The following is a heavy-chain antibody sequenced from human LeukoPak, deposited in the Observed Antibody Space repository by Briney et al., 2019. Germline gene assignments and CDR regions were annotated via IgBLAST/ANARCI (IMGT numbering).Heavy chain of an antibody. J-gene: IGHJ4*02. CDR3: VSYCSSTSCYSFDY. CDR2: LKEDGSQK. V-gene: IGHV3-7*01. D-gene: IGHD2-2*01. Sequence: PGGSLRLSCAASGFTFSSYWMTWVRQAPGKGLEWVGNLKEDGSQKYYVDSVKGRFTISRDNAKNSLYLQMNSLRVEDTAVYYCVSYCSSTSCYSFDYWGQGTLVTVSS. CDR1: GFTFSSYW.